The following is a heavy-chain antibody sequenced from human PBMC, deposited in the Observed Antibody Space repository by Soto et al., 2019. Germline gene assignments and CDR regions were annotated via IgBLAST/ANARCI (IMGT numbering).Heavy chain of an antibody. CDR3: ARDGIGGTVFRGYLDY. Sequence: PGGSLRLSCAVPGGIFHGYGMHWVRQAPGKGLEWVAIIRFDGSNEEYADSVKGRFTISRDNSKNTLYLQMNTLGAEDTAVYYCARDGIGGTVFRGYLDYWDRGTVVTVSS. CDR2: IRFDGSNE. J-gene: IGHJ4*02. V-gene: IGHV3-33*01. D-gene: IGHD1-7*01. CDR1: GGIFHGYG.